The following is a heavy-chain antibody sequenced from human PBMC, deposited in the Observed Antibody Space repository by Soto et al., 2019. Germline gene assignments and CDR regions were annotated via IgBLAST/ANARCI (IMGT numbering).Heavy chain of an antibody. CDR1: GYTFTSYA. CDR3: ARSITLPTPLDY. J-gene: IGHJ4*02. V-gene: IGHV1-3*05. Sequence: QVQLVQSGAEEKKPGASVKVSCKASGYTFTSYAMHWVRQAPGQRLEWMGWINAGNGNTKYSQKFQGRVTITRDTAASTAYMELSSLRSEDTAVYDSARSITLPTPLDYWGQGTLVTVS. CDR2: INAGNGNT. D-gene: IGHD1-20*01.